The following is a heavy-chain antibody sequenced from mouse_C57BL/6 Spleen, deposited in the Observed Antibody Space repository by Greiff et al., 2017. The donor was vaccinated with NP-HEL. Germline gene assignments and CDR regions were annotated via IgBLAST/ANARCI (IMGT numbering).Heavy chain of an antibody. CDR3: ARAIYYYGSSYGWYFDV. CDR1: GYTFTTYP. J-gene: IGHJ1*03. CDR2: FHPYNDDT. D-gene: IGHD1-1*01. V-gene: IGHV1-47*01. Sequence: QVQLKQSGAELVKPGASVKMSCKASGYTFTTYPIEWMKQNHGKSLEWIGNFHPYNDDTKYNEKFKGKATLTVEKSSSTVYLELSRLTSDDSAFYYCARAIYYYGSSYGWYFDVWGTGTTVTVSS.